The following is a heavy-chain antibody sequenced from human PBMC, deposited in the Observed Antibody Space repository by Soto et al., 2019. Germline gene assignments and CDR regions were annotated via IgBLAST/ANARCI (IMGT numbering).Heavy chain of an antibody. D-gene: IGHD5-18*01. V-gene: IGHV4-30-4*01. CDR2: IYYSGTT. CDR3: ARALIQLWPHYYYGMDV. CDR1: GGSISSGGHY. J-gene: IGHJ6*02. Sequence: SETLSRTWTVSGGSISSGGHYWIWIRQPPGKGLEWIGYIYYSGTTYYNPSLKSRVTISVDTSENQFSLKVNSVTAADTAVYYCARALIQLWPHYYYGMDVWGQGTTVTVSS.